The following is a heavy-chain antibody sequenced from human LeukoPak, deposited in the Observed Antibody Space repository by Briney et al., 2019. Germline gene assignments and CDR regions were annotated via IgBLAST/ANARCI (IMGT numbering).Heavy chain of an antibody. CDR1: GGTFTNYA. CDR2: IIPILDVT. Sequence: SVKVSFQASGGTFTNYAINWVRQAPGQGLEWMGRIIPILDVTNYSQKFLGRVTITADQSTSTAYMELSSLRSEDTAVYYCARGTMVRGVDLAEDQFSYHAMDVWGRGTTVTVSS. D-gene: IGHD3-10*01. CDR3: ARGTMVRGVDLAEDQFSYHAMDV. J-gene: IGHJ6*02. V-gene: IGHV1-69*04.